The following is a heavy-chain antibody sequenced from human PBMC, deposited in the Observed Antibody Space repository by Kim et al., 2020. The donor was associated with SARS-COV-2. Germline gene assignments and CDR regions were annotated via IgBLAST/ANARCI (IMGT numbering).Heavy chain of an antibody. D-gene: IGHD2-15*01. Sequence: SVKVSCKASGGTFSSYAISWVRQAPGQGLEWMGGIIPIFGTANYAQKFQGRVTITADESTSTAYMELSSLRSEDTAVYYCATDIVVVVAGPTQTTAFDIWGQGTMVTVSS. CDR3: ATDIVVVVAGPTQTTAFDI. J-gene: IGHJ3*02. CDR1: GGTFSSYA. CDR2: IIPIFGTA. V-gene: IGHV1-69*13.